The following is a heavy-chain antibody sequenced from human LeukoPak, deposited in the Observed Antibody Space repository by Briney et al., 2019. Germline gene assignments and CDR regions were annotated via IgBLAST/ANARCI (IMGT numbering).Heavy chain of an antibody. J-gene: IGHJ4*02. CDR2: ISSTGGAT. CDR1: GFTFSSYG. V-gene: IGHV3-23*01. CDR3: ARDGTAMVLDY. D-gene: IGHD5-18*01. Sequence: PGGSLRLSCAASGFTFSSYGMSWVRQAPGKGLEWVSTISSTGGATYYAGSVKGRFTISRDNSKNTLYLQMNSLRAEDTAVYYCARDGTAMVLDYWGQGTLVTVSS.